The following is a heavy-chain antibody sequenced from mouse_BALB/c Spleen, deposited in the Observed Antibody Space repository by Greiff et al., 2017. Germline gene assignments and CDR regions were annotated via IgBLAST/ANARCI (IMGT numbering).Heavy chain of an antibody. D-gene: IGHD2-4*01. CDR2: ISYDGSN. CDR1: GYSITSGYY. J-gene: IGHJ4*01. CDR3: ARGGLRRGRDYAMDY. Sequence: EVKLQESGPGLVKPSQSLSLTCSVTGYSITSGYYWNWIRQFPGNKLEWMGYISYDGSNNYNPSLKNRISITRDTSKNQFFLKLNSVTTEDTATYYCARGGLRRGRDYAMDYWGQGTSVTVSS. V-gene: IGHV3-6*02.